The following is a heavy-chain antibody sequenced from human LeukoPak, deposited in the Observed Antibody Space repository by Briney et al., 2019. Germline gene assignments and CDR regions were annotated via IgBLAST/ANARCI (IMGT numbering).Heavy chain of an antibody. Sequence: SETLSLTCTVSGGSISSGGYYWSWIRQHPGRGLEWIGYIYYSGSTYYNPSLKSRVTISVDTSKNQFSLKLSSVTAADTAVYYCARNGGRTAVALYWFDPWGQGTLVTVSS. CDR1: GGSISSGGYY. J-gene: IGHJ5*02. CDR2: IYYSGST. D-gene: IGHD5-18*01. V-gene: IGHV4-31*03. CDR3: ARNGGRTAVALYWFDP.